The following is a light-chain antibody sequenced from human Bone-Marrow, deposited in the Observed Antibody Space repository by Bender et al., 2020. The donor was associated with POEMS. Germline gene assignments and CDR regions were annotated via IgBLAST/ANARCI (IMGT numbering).Light chain of an antibody. CDR3: SSYAGSRTCV. Sequence: QSALTQPASVSGSPGQSITISCTGTSSDVGGYWYVSWYQQHPGKAPKLLIYDVTHRPSGVPNRFSGSKSGNTASLTIFGLQAEDEADYYCSSYAGSRTCVFGGGTKLAVL. CDR2: DVT. CDR1: SSDVGGYWY. V-gene: IGLV2-14*03. J-gene: IGLJ3*02.